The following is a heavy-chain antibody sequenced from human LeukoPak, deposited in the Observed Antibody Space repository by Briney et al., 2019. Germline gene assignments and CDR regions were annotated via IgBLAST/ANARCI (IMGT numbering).Heavy chain of an antibody. CDR1: GGSISSYY. Sequence: SETLSLTCTVSGGSISSYYWSWIRQPPGKGLEWIGYIYYSGRNNYNPSLKSRVTISLDTSKNQFSLKLSSVTAADTAVYYCASYRDNFDYWGQGTLVTVSS. CDR2: IYYSGRN. V-gene: IGHV4-59*01. CDR3: ASYRDNFDY. J-gene: IGHJ4*02. D-gene: IGHD3-16*02.